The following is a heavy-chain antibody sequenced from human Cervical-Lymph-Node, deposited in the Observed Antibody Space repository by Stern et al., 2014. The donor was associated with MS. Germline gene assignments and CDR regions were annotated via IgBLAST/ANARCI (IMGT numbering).Heavy chain of an antibody. D-gene: IGHD2-21*02. J-gene: IGHJ2*01. V-gene: IGHV3-64*01. CDR3: ARGVTYCGGDCYGWYFDL. Sequence: EVQLVESGGGFVQPGGSLRLSCAASGFTFSSYAMHWVRPAPGKGLEYVSVISSNGGSTYYANSVKVSFTISRDNAKNTLYLHMGSLRVEDMAVYYCARGVTYCGGDCYGWYFDLWGRGTLVTVSS. CDR2: ISSNGGST. CDR1: GFTFSSYA.